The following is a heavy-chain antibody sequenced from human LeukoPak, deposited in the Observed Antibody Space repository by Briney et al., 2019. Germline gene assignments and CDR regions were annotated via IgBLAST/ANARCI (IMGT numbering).Heavy chain of an antibody. J-gene: IGHJ6*03. D-gene: IGHD3-10*01. V-gene: IGHV4-59*01. CDR1: GGSISSYY. CDR3: ARNNYYGSIYYYYYMDV. Sequence: SETLSLTCTVSGGSISSYYWSWIRQPPGKGLEWIGYIYYSGSTDYNPSLESRVTISVDTSKNQFSLKLSSVTAADTAVYYCARNNYYGSIYYYYYMDVWGKGTTVTVSS. CDR2: IYYSGST.